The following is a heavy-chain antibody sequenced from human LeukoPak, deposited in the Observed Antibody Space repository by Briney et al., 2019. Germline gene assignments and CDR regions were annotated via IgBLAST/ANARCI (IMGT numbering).Heavy chain of an antibody. J-gene: IGHJ4*02. Sequence: GEALQISSQGSGYSFTSYWIAWARQMPGKGREWRGIIYPDDSDTRYSPSFQGQVTITADKSTSTAYLHWSSLKASDNAMYYCARQRRSSGWPNDYWGQGTLVTVSS. V-gene: IGHV5-51*01. CDR3: ARQRRSSGWPNDY. CDR1: GYSFTSYW. D-gene: IGHD6-19*01. CDR2: IYPDDSDT.